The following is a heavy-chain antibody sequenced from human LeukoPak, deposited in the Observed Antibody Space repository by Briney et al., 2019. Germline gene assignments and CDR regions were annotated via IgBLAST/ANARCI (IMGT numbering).Heavy chain of an antibody. D-gene: IGHD2-2*02. J-gene: IGHJ5*02. Sequence: GGSLRLSCAASGFTFSSYSMNWVRQAPGKGLEWVSYISSSTSTIYYADSVKGRFTISRDNSKNTLYLQMNSLRAEDTAVYYCAKREKYCSSTSCYMRKENWFDPWGQGTLVTVSS. CDR1: GFTFSSYS. V-gene: IGHV3-48*01. CDR3: AKREKYCSSTSCYMRKENWFDP. CDR2: ISSSTSTI.